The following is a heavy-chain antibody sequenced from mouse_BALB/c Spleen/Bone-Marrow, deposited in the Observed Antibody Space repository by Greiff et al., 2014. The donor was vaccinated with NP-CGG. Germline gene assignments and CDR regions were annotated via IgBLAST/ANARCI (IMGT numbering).Heavy chain of an antibody. D-gene: IGHD4-1*01. V-gene: IGHV2-9*02. CDR3: ARDLGRYFDV. CDR2: IWAGGST. CDR1: GFSLTSYG. J-gene: IGHJ1*01. Sequence: QVQLKESGPGLVAPSQSLSITCTVSGFSLTSYGVHWVRQPPGKGLEWLGVIWAGGSTNYNSALMSRLSISKDNSKSQVFLKMNSLQTDDTAMYYCARDLGRYFDVWAQGPRSPSPQ.